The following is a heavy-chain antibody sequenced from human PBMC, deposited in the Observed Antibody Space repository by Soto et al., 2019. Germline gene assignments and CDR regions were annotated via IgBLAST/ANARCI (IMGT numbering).Heavy chain of an antibody. CDR2: IDPSDSYT. CDR3: ASRKTVPGGMDV. J-gene: IGHJ6*02. D-gene: IGHD1-1*01. V-gene: IGHV5-10-1*01. CDR1: GDTFTNYW. Sequence: GESLKISCKASGDTFTNYWISWVRQMPGKGLEWMGKIDPSDSYTNYSPSFQGHVTISTDRSISTAYLQWSSLKASDTAMYYCASRKTVPGGMDVWGQGTTVTVSS.